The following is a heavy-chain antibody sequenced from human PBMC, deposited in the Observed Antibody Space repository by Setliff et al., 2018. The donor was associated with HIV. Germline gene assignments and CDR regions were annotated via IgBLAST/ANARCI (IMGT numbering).Heavy chain of an antibody. Sequence: GESLKISCQVFGYSFSNYWIGWVRQMPGKGLEWMGIIHPGDSDTRYSPSFQGQVTISADKPTSTAYLQWSSLKASDTAMYYCARHRIDISLLVVQDPGPFDLWGRGTMVTVSS. CDR1: GYSFSNYW. CDR2: IHPGDSDT. J-gene: IGHJ3*01. V-gene: IGHV5-51*01. CDR3: ARHRIDISLLVVQDPGPFDL. D-gene: IGHD3-3*02.